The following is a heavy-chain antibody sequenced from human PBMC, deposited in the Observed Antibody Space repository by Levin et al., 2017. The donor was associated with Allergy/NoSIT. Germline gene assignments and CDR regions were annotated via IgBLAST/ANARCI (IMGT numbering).Heavy chain of an antibody. V-gene: IGHV3-30-3*01. CDR3: AVQRSPGIVDATMGFDY. CDR2: ISYDGSGK. CDR1: GFTFSNYA. J-gene: IGHJ4*02. Sequence: GGSLRLSCAASGFTFSNYAMHWVRQAPGKGPEWVAVISYDGSGKYYADSVKGRFTISRDNSKNTLYPQVNSLKPEDTAVYYCAVQRSPGIVDATMGFDYWGQGTLVTVSS. D-gene: IGHD1-26*01.